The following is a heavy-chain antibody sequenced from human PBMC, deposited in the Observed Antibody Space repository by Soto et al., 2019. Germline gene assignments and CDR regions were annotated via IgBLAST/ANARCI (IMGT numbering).Heavy chain of an antibody. J-gene: IGHJ6*02. V-gene: IGHV4-39*01. D-gene: IGHD4-17*01. Sequence: SETLSLTCTVSGGSISSSSYYWGWIRQPPGKGLEWIGSIYYSGSTYYNPSLKSRVTISVDTSKNQFSLKLSSVTAADTAVYYCATRGYGDYGYYGMDVWGQGTTVTVSS. CDR1: GGSISSSSYY. CDR2: IYYSGST. CDR3: ATRGYGDYGYYGMDV.